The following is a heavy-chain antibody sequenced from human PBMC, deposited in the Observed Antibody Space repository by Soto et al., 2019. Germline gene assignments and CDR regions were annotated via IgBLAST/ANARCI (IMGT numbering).Heavy chain of an antibody. Sequence: ESGGGLVQPGGSLRLSCAASGFTFSTYALTWVRQAPGKGLEWVSSIGTHADTTYYVDSVKGRFSISRDNSKNTVYLQMSSRSAEDTAVYYCSRPYVEVAVNDAFDIWGRGTMVTVSS. CDR1: GFTFSTYA. J-gene: IGHJ3*02. CDR3: SRPYVEVAVNDAFDI. D-gene: IGHD3-16*01. CDR2: IGTHADTT. V-gene: IGHV3-23*01.